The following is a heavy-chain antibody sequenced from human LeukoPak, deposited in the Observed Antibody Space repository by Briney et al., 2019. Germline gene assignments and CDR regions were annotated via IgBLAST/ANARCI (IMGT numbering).Heavy chain of an antibody. Sequence: SVKVSCKASGFTFTSSAVQWVRQARGQRLEWIGWIVVGSGNTNYAQKFQERVTITRDMSTSTAYMELSSLRSEDTAVYYCAASDIYYYYMDVWGKGTTVTVSS. J-gene: IGHJ6*03. CDR3: AASDIYYYYMDV. D-gene: IGHD3-9*01. V-gene: IGHV1-58*01. CDR2: IVVGSGNT. CDR1: GFTFTSSA.